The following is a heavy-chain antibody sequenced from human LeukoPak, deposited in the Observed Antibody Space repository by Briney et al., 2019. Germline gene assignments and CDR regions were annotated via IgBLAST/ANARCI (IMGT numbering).Heavy chain of an antibody. CDR3: ARSRWLQLDAFDI. D-gene: IGHD5-24*01. Sequence: GASVKVSCKASGYTFTDYDINWVRQASGQGLEWMGWMNPTSGNTGYAQKFQGRVTMTRNTSISTAYMELSSLRSEDTAVYYCARSRWLQLDAFDIWGQGTMVTVSS. J-gene: IGHJ3*02. CDR2: MNPTSGNT. CDR1: GYTFTDYD. V-gene: IGHV1-8*01.